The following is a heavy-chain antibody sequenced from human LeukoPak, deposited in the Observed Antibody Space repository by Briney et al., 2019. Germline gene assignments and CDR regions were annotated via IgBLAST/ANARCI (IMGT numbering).Heavy chain of an antibody. Sequence: SETLSLTCAVYGGSFSGYYWSWIRQPPGKGLEWIGEINHSGSTNYNPSLKSRVTISVDTSKNQFSLKLSSVTAADTAVYYCARDWALGASDAFDIWGQGTMVTVSS. V-gene: IGHV4-34*01. CDR3: ARDWALGASDAFDI. CDR2: INHSGST. J-gene: IGHJ3*02. CDR1: GGSFSGYY. D-gene: IGHD1-26*01.